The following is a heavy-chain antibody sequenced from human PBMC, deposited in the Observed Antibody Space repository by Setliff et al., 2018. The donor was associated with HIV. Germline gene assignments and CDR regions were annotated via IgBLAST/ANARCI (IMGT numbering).Heavy chain of an antibody. J-gene: IGHJ4*02. CDR3: ARGGDDSGPGTWTFDY. CDR2: INGNSGAT. V-gene: IGHV1-2*02. D-gene: IGHD3-10*01. CDR1: GYTFSDYY. Sequence: GASVKVSCKASGYTFSDYYLHWVRQAPGQGLEWMGWINGNSGATNYAQKFQGRVTMTRYTSTYPAYMELTRLRSDDTAVYSCARGGDDSGPGTWTFDYWGQGDLVTVSS.